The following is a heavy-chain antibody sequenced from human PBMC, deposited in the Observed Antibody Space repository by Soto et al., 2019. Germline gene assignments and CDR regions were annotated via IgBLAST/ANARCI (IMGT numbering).Heavy chain of an antibody. J-gene: IGHJ4*02. D-gene: IGHD6-13*01. Sequence: PGGSLRLSCAVSGFTFSSYAMSWVRQAPGKGLEWVSAISGGAGSTYYADSVQGRFTISRDNSRNTLHLQMSSLRADDTAVYYCAKHRQLRYSTSWYVEYWGQGTLVTVSS. CDR1: GFTFSSYA. CDR2: ISGGAGST. V-gene: IGHV3-23*01. CDR3: AKHRQLRYSTSWYVEY.